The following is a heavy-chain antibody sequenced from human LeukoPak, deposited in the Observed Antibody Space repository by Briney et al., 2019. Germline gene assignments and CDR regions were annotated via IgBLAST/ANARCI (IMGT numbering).Heavy chain of an antibody. V-gene: IGHV3-64*01. D-gene: IGHD4-11*01. J-gene: IGHJ4*02. CDR1: GFTFSDAW. Sequence: PGGSLRLSCAASGFTFSDAWMNWVRQAPGKGLEYVSAISNNGGSTYYANSVKGRFTISRDNSKNTLYFQMGSLKPEDMAVYYCVRWGYYSNYDYWGQGTLVTVSS. CDR2: ISNNGGST. CDR3: VRWGYYSNYDY.